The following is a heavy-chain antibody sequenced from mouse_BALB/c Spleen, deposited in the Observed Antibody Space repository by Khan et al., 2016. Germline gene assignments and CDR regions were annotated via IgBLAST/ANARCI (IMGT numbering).Heavy chain of an antibody. D-gene: IGHD2-10*01. Sequence: QVQLKESGAELVRPGTSVKVSCKAPGYAFTNYFIEWVKQRPGQGLEWIGVINPGSGGTNYNEKFKGKATLTADKSSSTAYMQLSSLTSDDSAVYFCARYAYYGNYDWYFDVWGAGTTVTVSS. J-gene: IGHJ1*01. CDR1: GYAFTNYF. V-gene: IGHV1-54*03. CDR2: INPGSGGT. CDR3: ARYAYYGNYDWYFDV.